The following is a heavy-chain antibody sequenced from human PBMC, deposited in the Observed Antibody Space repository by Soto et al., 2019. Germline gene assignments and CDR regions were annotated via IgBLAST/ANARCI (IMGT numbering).Heavy chain of an antibody. J-gene: IGHJ4*02. CDR2: ISWNSGSI. V-gene: IGHV3-9*01. CDR1: GFTFDDYA. CDR3: AKSTYTVVTPLYFDY. D-gene: IGHD2-21*02. Sequence: EVQLVESGGGLVQPGRSLRLSCAASGFTFDDYAMHWVRQAPGKGLEWVSGISWNSGSIGYADSVKGRFTISRDNVKNSLYLQMNSLRAEDTALYYCAKSTYTVVTPLYFDYWGQGTLVTVSS.